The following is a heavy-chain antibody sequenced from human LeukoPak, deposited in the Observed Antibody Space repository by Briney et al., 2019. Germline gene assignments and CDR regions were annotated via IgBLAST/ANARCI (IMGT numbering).Heavy chain of an antibody. D-gene: IGHD1-26*01. V-gene: IGHV3-7*05. CDR2: IMQDGREK. CDR1: GFTFSRYW. CDR3: ARDMALRDSDVLRVPDY. Sequence: PGGSLRLSCAASGFTFSRYWMTWIRQAPGKGLEWVANIMQDGREKYYVDSVKGRFTISRDNAKNSLYLEMNSLRAEDTAVYYCARDMALRDSDVLRVPDYWGQGTLVTVS. J-gene: IGHJ4*02.